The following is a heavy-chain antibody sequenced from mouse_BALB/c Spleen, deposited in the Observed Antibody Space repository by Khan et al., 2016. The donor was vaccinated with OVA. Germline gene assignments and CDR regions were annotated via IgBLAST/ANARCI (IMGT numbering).Heavy chain of an antibody. V-gene: IGHV1S45*01. CDR2: INPYNDYT. CDR1: GYTFTNHH. J-gene: IGHJ3*01. CDR3: ARSRYDYDGAWFAY. Sequence: VQLQQSGAELVRPGASVKISCKAFGYTFTNHHINWVKQRPGQGLDWIGYINPYNDYTSYNQKFKGKATLTVDKSSSTAYMELSSLTSEDSAVXDWARSRYDYDGAWFAYWGQGTLVTVSA. D-gene: IGHD2-4*01.